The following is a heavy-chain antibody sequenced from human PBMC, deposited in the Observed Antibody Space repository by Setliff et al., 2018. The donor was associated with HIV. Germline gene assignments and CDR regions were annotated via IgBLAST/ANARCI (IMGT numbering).Heavy chain of an antibody. CDR1: GGSISSYY. V-gene: IGHV4-4*09. D-gene: IGHD3-10*01. J-gene: IGHJ5*02. CDR2: IYTSGST. CDR3: ARDRHSSGLGSYGP. Sequence: PSETLSLTCTVSGGSISSYYWSWIRQPPGKGLEWIGYIYTSGSTNYNPSLKSRVTISVDTSKNQFSLKLTSVTAADTAVYYCARDRHSSGLGSYGPWGPGTLVTVSS.